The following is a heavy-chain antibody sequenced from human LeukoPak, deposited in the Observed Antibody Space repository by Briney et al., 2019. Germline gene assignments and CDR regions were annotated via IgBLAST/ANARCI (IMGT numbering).Heavy chain of an antibody. D-gene: IGHD5/OR15-5a*01. Sequence: SETLSLTCTVSGGSFSSSSYYWGWSRQPPGEGLEWFVSIYYSRTTYYNPSLQSRVTISVDTSKHQFSLKLSSVTAADTAVYYCARIYVFYYYMDVWGKGTTVTVSS. CDR1: GGSFSSSSYY. CDR3: ARIYVFYYYMDV. V-gene: IGHV4-39*07. CDR2: IYYSRTT. J-gene: IGHJ6*03.